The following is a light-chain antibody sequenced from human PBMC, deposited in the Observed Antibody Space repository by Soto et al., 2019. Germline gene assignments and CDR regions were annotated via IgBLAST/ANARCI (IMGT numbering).Light chain of an antibody. CDR2: GAS. CDR1: QGVSSN. V-gene: IGKV3D-15*01. J-gene: IGKJ1*01. Sequence: EIVMTQSPATLSVSPGERATLSCRASQGVSSNLVWYQQKPGQAPRLLIYGASSRATGIPDRFSGSGSGADFTLIISSLQPVEFATYDCQQDYIYPRTFGQGTKVDIK. CDR3: QQDYIYPRT.